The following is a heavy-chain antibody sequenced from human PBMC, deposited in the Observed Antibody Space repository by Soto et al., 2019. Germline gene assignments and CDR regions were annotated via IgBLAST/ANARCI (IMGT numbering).Heavy chain of an antibody. D-gene: IGHD5-12*01. V-gene: IGHV1-18*01. CDR1: GYTFINYH. J-gene: IGHJ4*02. CDR2: INTYNGMT. Sequence: QVQLVQSGGEVKKPGASVTVSCKASGYTFINYHITWVRQAPGQGLEWMAWINTYNGMTDYAQKFQGRVTMTRDTSTSTAYMELRNLGSDDTGVYFCAKSPRGEMATDWGQGTLVTFSS. CDR3: AKSPRGEMATD.